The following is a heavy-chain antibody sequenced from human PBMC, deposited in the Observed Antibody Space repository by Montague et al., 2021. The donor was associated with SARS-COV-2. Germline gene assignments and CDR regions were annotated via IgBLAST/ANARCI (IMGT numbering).Heavy chain of an antibody. CDR2: IHHSGGT. V-gene: IGHV4-4*02. CDR3: AREDRWNWFDP. Sequence: SETLSLTCGVSGDSIATTNWWSWVRQPPGKGLDWIGEIHHSGGTNYNPSLKSRVTISVDPSKNQFSLKMRSVTAADTAVYYCAREDRWNWFDPWGQGTLVIVSS. J-gene: IGHJ5*02. CDR1: GDSIATTNW. D-gene: IGHD5-24*01.